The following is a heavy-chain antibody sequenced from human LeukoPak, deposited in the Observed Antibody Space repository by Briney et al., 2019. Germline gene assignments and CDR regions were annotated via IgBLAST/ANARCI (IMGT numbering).Heavy chain of an antibody. CDR2: IYYSGST. Sequence: PSETLSLTCTVSGGSISSYYWSWIRQPPGKGLEWVGYIYYSGSTNYNPALKSRVTISVDTSKNQFSLKLSSVTAADTAVYYCARDYYGSGSYYTSWFAPWGQGTLVTVSS. CDR1: GGSISSYY. CDR3: ARDYYGSGSYYTSWFAP. J-gene: IGHJ5*02. V-gene: IGHV4-59*01. D-gene: IGHD3-10*01.